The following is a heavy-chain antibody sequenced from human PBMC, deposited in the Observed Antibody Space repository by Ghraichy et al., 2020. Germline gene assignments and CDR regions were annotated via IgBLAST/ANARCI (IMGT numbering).Heavy chain of an antibody. J-gene: IGHJ6*03. CDR3: ARAPGIAVAGIYYYYLDV. CDR1: GYSFASYW. CDR2: IYPDDSDT. V-gene: IGHV5-51*01. Sequence: GESLNISCQGSGYSFASYWIAWVRRMPGKGLEYMGVIYPDDSDTKYSPSFQGQVTISADKSISTAYLHWSSLKASDTAIYYCARAPGIAVAGIYYYYLDVWGKGTTVTVSS. D-gene: IGHD6-19*01.